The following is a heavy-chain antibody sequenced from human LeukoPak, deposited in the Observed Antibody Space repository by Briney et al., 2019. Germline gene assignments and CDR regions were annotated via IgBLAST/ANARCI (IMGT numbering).Heavy chain of an antibody. V-gene: IGHV3-30*02. CDR1: GFTFSSYG. CDR2: IRYDGSNK. D-gene: IGHD1-26*01. CDR3: AGHSGAWHYFDY. Sequence: GGSLRLSCAASGFTFSSYGMHWVRQAPGKGLGWVAFIRYDGSNKYYADSVKGRFTISRDNSKNTLYLQMNSLRPEDTAVYYCAGHSGAWHYFDYWGQGTLVTVSS. J-gene: IGHJ4*02.